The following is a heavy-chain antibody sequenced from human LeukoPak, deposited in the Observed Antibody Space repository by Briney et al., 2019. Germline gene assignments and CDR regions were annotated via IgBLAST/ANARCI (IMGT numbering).Heavy chain of an antibody. D-gene: IGHD3-10*01. CDR2: INAGNGNT. CDR1: GYTFTSYG. J-gene: IGHJ4*02. V-gene: IGHV1-3*01. Sequence: ASVKVSCKASGYTFTSYGISWVRQAPGQRLEWMGWINAGNGNTKYSQKFQGRVTITRDTSASTAYMELSSLRSEDTAVYYCARVFVVRGVHFDYWGQGTLVTVSS. CDR3: ARVFVVRGVHFDY.